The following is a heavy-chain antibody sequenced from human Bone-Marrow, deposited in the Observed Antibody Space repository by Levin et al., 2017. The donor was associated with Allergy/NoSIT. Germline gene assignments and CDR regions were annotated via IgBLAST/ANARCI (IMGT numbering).Heavy chain of an antibody. CDR2: ITTDSRTI. CDR1: GFSFSTYN. J-gene: IGHJ4*02. D-gene: IGHD3-10*01. V-gene: IGHV3-48*01. CDR3: ARDLLRSGSYFY. Sequence: PSETLSLTCAASGFSFSTYNMNWVRQAPGKGLEWVSYITTDSRTIYYADSVKGRFTISRDNAKNSLYLHMNSLRAEDTAVYYCARDLLRSGSYFYWGQGTQVTVSS.